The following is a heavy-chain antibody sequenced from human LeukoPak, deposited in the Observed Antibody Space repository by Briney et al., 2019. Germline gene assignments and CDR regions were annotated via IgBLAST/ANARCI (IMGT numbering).Heavy chain of an antibody. CDR2: IIPIFGTA. CDR1: GGTFSSYA. D-gene: IGHD3-3*01. J-gene: IGHJ4*02. Sequence: ASVKVSCKASGGTFSSYAISWVRQAPGQGLEWMGGIIPIFGTANYAQKFQGRVTITADESTSTAYMEPSSLRSEDTAVYYCARDHDFWSGYHDYWGQGTLVTVSS. CDR3: ARDHDFWSGYHDY. V-gene: IGHV1-69*13.